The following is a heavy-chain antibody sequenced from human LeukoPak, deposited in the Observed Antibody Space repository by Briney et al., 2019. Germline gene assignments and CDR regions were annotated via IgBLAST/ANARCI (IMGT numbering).Heavy chain of an antibody. CDR1: GGSFSGYY. CDR2: INHSGST. Sequence: PSETLSLTCAVYGGSFSGYYWSWIRQPPGKGLEWIGEINHSGSTNYNPSLKSRVTISVDTSKNQFSLKLSSVTAADTAVYYCARLGFTFGGVIAKNFDYWGQGPLVTVSS. V-gene: IGHV4-34*01. D-gene: IGHD3-16*02. J-gene: IGHJ4*02. CDR3: ARLGFTFGGVIAKNFDY.